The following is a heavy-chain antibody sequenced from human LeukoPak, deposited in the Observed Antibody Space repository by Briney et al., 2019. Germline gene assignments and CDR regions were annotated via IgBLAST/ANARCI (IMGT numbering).Heavy chain of an antibody. CDR1: GFTFANAW. D-gene: IGHD6-25*01. CDR2: IKRKNDGGAT. V-gene: IGHV3-15*01. J-gene: IGHJ4*02. Sequence: PGGSLRPSCAVSGFTFANAWMTWVRQAPGKGLEWVGRIKRKNDGGATDYATPVKGRFTISRDDSINTLYLQMNSLKTEDTAVYYCSSSGSGWDYFDYWGQGALVTVSS. CDR3: SSSGSGWDYFDY.